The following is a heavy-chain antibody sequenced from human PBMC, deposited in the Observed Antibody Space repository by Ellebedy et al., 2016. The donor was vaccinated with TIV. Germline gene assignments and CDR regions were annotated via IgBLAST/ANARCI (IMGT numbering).Heavy chain of an antibody. J-gene: IGHJ4*02. CDR2: ISGSGDKT. D-gene: IGHD3-16*01. CDR1: GITFSSHA. V-gene: IGHV3-23*01. Sequence: PGGSLRLSCAASGITFSSHAISWVRQTPGKGLEWVSAISGSGDKTYYTDSVKGRFTISRDNSQNTLYLQMNSLRAEDTAVYYCAKELHMWGTIMNDCWGPGTLVTVSS. CDR3: AKELHMWGTIMNDC.